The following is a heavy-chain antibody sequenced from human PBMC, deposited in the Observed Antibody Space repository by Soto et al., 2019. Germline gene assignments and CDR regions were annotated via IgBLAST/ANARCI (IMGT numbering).Heavy chain of an antibody. J-gene: IGHJ5*02. CDR1: GFTFDDYA. CDR3: AKDMIKWAAASRPRPFDP. Sequence: SGGSLRLSCAASGFTFDDYAMHWVRQAPGKGLEWVSGISWNSGSIGYADSVKGRFTISRDNAKNSLYLQMNSLRAEDTALYYCAKDMIKWAAASRPRPFDPWGQGTLVTVSS. D-gene: IGHD2-2*01. V-gene: IGHV3-9*01. CDR2: ISWNSGSI.